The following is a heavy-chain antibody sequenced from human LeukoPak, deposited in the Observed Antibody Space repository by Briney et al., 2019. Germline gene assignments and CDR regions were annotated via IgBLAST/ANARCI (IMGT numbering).Heavy chain of an antibody. Sequence: GGSLRLSCAASGFTFSNYAMSWARQAPGKGLEWVSAISGSGGSTYYADSVKGRFTISRDNSKNTLYLQMNSLRAEDPAVYYCTKGTIWLPFDYWGQGTLVTVSS. D-gene: IGHD5-18*01. V-gene: IGHV3-23*01. J-gene: IGHJ4*02. CDR3: TKGTIWLPFDY. CDR1: GFTFSNYA. CDR2: ISGSGGST.